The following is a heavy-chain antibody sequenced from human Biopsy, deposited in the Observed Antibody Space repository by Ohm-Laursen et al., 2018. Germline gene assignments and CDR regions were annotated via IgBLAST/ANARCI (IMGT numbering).Heavy chain of an antibody. CDR1: GGTFSNYG. V-gene: IGHV1-69*06. CDR3: ATRLTGYFHH. CDR2: NIPILGTG. Sequence: SSVKVSCKAPGGTFSNYGVNWVRQAPGQGLKWLGGNIPILGTGNYAQKFQDRVTVAADTSTSTATMELRSLRSDDTAVYYCATRLTGYFHHWGQGTLVIVSS. J-gene: IGHJ1*01. D-gene: IGHD2-21*01.